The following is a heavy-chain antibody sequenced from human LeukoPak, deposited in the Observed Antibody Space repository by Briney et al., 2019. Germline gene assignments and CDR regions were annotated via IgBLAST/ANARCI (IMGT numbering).Heavy chain of an antibody. D-gene: IGHD2-2*01. V-gene: IGHV4-34*01. J-gene: IGHJ5*02. Sequence: SETLSLTCAVYGGSFSGYYWSWIRQPPGKGLEWIGEINHSGSTYYNPSLKSRVTISVDTSKNQFSLKLSSVTAADTAVYYCARGRGCSSTSCKTNWFDPWGQGTLVTVSS. CDR1: GGSFSGYY. CDR2: INHSGST. CDR3: ARGRGCSSTSCKTNWFDP.